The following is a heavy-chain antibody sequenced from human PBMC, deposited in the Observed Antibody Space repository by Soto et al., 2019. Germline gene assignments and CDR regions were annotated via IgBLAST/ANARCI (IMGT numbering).Heavy chain of an antibody. V-gene: IGHV1-18*01. Sequence: QVQLVQSGAEVRKPGASLKVSCKASGHTFITYGVSWVRQAPGQGLEWMGWINNRNGNTNYAQKFQGRVTMTTDTTPTTVSMELRSLRSDDTAVYYWARDGNQWDHRDFDSWGQGTLVTVSS. D-gene: IGHD1-26*01. J-gene: IGHJ4*02. CDR3: ARDGNQWDHRDFDS. CDR1: GHTFITYG. CDR2: INNRNGNT.